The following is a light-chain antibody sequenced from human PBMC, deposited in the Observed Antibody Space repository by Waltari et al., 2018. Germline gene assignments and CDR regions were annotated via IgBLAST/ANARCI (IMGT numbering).Light chain of an antibody. CDR1: QSVGRT. V-gene: IGKV3-20*01. J-gene: IGKJ1*01. CDR2: GAS. CDR3: QHYVRLPAT. Sequence: IVLTQSPGTLSLSPGERATLSCRASQSVGRTLAWYQQKPGQAPRFLIYGASSRATDIPDRFSGSGSGTDFSLTINRLEPEDFAVYFCQHYVRLPATFGQGTKVEIK.